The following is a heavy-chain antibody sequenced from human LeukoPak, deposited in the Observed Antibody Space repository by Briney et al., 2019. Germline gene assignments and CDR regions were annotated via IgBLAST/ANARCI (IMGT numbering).Heavy chain of an antibody. J-gene: IGHJ6*03. D-gene: IGHD6-13*01. CDR3: ASSSWSYYYYYYMDV. CDR2: IYTSGST. V-gene: IGHV4-61*02. CDR1: GGSISSGSYY. Sequence: SQTLSLTRTVSGGSISSGSYYWSWIRQPAGKGLEWIGRIYTSGSTNYNPSLKSRVTISVDTSKNQFSLKLSSVTAADTAVYYCASSSWSYYYYYYMDVWGKGTTVTVSS.